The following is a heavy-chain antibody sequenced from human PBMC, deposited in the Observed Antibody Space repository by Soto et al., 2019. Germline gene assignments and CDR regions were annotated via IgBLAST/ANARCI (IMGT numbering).Heavy chain of an antibody. J-gene: IGHJ4*02. Sequence: EVQLVESGGGLVQPGGSLRLSCAASGFTFSNYWMSWVRQAPGKGLEWVANIREDGGEKHYVDSVKGRFTISRDNAKNSLYLEMNSLRAEDTAVYYCARDPGIAAAGTVGYFDYWGQGTLVTVSS. V-gene: IGHV3-7*01. CDR3: ARDPGIAAAGTVGYFDY. CDR1: GFTFSNYW. D-gene: IGHD6-13*01. CDR2: IREDGGEK.